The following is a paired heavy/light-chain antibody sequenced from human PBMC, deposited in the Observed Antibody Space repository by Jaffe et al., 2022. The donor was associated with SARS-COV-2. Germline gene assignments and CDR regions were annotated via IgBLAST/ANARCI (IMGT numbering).Heavy chain of an antibody. CDR1: GFTFNNYF. J-gene: IGHJ4*02. V-gene: IGHV3-64D*09. Sequence: EVQLVESGGALVQPGGSLRLSCSASGFTFNNYFMHWVRQAPGKGPEHISTISANGDTTIYADSVKGRFTIFRDNSKNTLYLQLSSLRAGDTAVYYCVKDRSGTWSFDYWGQGTLVTVSS. D-gene: IGHD1-26*01. CDR3: VKDRSGTWSFDY. CDR2: ISANGDTT.
Light chain of an antibody. J-gene: IGLJ3*02. CDR2: STN. CDR1: SGSVSTNSY. CDR3: VLYAGSGWV. V-gene: IGLV8-61*01. Sequence: QTVVTQEPSFSVSPGGTVTLTCGLSSGSVSTNSYPSWYQQTPGQAPRTLIYSTNTRSSGVPDRFSGSILGSKAALTITGAQADDECDYYCVLYAGSGWVFGGGTKLTVL.